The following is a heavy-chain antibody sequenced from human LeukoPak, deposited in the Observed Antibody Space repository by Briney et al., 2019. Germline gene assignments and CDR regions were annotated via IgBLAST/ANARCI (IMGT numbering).Heavy chain of an antibody. CDR3: AKVSYYYDSSGYYYLDY. V-gene: IGHV3-23*01. CDR1: GFTFSSYA. D-gene: IGHD3-22*01. CDR2: ISGSGGST. Sequence: PGGSLRLSCAASGFTFSSYAMSWVRQAPGEGLEWVSAISGSGGSTYYADSVKGRFTISRDNSKNTLYLQMNSLRAEDTAVYYCAKVSYYYDSSGYYYLDYWGQGTLVTVSS. J-gene: IGHJ4*02.